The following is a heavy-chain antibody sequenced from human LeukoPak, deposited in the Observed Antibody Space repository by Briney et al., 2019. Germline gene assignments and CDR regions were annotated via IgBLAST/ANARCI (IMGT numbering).Heavy chain of an antibody. V-gene: IGHV4-4*07. D-gene: IGHD5-12*01. CDR2: IYTSGST. CDR3: AREGSGYDYNYGMDV. Sequence: PSETLSLTCTVSGGSISSYYWSWIRQPAGKGLEWIGRIYTSGSTNYNPSLKGRVTMSVDTSKNQFSLKLSSVTAADTAVYYCAREGSGYDYNYGMDVWGQGTTVTVSS. J-gene: IGHJ6*02. CDR1: GGSISSYY.